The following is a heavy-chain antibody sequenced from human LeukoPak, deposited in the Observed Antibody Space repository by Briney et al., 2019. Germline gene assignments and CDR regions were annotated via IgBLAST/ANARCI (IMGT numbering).Heavy chain of an antibody. V-gene: IGHV3-23*01. CDR2: ISGSGGST. Sequence: GGSLRLSCAASGFTFSTYAMSWVRQAPGKGLEWVSVISGSGGSTHYADSVKGRFTISRDNSKNTLYLQMGSLRAEDMAVYYCARLLAAAHAFDIWGQGTMVTVSS. CDR3: ARLLAAAHAFDI. CDR1: GFTFSTYA. D-gene: IGHD6-13*01. J-gene: IGHJ3*02.